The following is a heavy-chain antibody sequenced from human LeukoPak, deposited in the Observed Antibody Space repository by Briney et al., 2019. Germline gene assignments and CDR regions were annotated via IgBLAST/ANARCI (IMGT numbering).Heavy chain of an antibody. V-gene: IGHV4-39*07. CDR1: GGSISSSSYY. Sequence: SETLSLTCTVSGGSISSSSYYWGWIRQPPGKGLEWIVSIYYSGSTYYNPSLKSRVTISVDTSKNQFSLKLSSVTAADTAVYYCARDGYDFTALNWFDPWGQGTLVTVSS. D-gene: IGHD3-3*01. CDR3: ARDGYDFTALNWFDP. CDR2: IYYSGST. J-gene: IGHJ5*02.